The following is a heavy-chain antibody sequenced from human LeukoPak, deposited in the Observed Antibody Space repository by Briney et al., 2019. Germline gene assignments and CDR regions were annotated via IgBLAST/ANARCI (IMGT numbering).Heavy chain of an antibody. V-gene: IGHV6-1*01. J-gene: IGHJ3*01. Sequence: SQTLSLTCVLSGDSVSRNNAAWNWIRQSPSRGLEWLGRTYYTSQWYNDYAVSVRSRITINPDTSKNQFSLQLNSVTPEDTAVYYCARNFYRAFDFWGQGTMVTVSS. CDR1: GDSVSRNNAA. CDR2: TYYTSQWYN. D-gene: IGHD2/OR15-2a*01. CDR3: ARNFYRAFDF.